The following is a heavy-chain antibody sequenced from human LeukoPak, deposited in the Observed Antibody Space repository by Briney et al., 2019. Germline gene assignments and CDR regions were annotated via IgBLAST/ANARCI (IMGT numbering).Heavy chain of an antibody. Sequence: SVKVSCKASGYTFTSYDINWVRQAPGQGLEWMGGIIPIFGTANYAQKFQGRVTITADESTGTAYMELSSLRSEDTAVYYCAREYDILTGYFYWGQGTLVTVSS. CDR1: GYTFTSYD. CDR3: AREYDILTGYFY. CDR2: IIPIFGTA. J-gene: IGHJ4*02. D-gene: IGHD3-9*01. V-gene: IGHV1-69*13.